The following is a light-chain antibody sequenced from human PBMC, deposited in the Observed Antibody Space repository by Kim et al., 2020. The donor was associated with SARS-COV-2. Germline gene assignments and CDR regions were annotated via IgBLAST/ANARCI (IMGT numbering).Light chain of an antibody. J-gene: IGKJ1*01. CDR2: AAS. V-gene: IGKV1-27*01. CDR3: QKCDSAPWT. CDR1: QDISNY. Sequence: ASVGDRVTISCRASQDISNYLAWFQLKPGKAPKLMIYAASALQPGVPSRFSGSGSGTDFTLTVTSLQPEDVATYYCQKCDSAPWTFGQGTKVDIK.